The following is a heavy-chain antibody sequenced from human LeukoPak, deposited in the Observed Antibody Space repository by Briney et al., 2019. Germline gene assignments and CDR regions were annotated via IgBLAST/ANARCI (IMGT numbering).Heavy chain of an antibody. CDR1: GFTFDDYA. D-gene: IGHD3-10*02. J-gene: IGHJ4*02. CDR2: ISGDGGST. Sequence: GGSLRLSCAASGFTFDDYAMHWVRQAPGKGLEWVSLISGDGGSTYYADSVKGQFTISRDNSKNSLYLQMNSLRTEDTVLYYCAKDSPYVYYDYWGQGTLVTVSS. V-gene: IGHV3-43*02. CDR3: AKDSPYVYYDY.